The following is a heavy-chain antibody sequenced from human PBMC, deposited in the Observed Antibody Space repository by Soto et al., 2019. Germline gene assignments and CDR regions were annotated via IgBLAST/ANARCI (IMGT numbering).Heavy chain of an antibody. CDR3: AKTTGNIGY. J-gene: IGHJ4*02. CDR2: ISGSGDTA. D-gene: IGHD1-1*01. Sequence: LRLSCAVSGFTFSNYAMSWVRQAPGKGLEWVSHISGSGDTASYADFVKGRFTISRDNSKNALYLQVNSLRPDDTAVYYCAKTTGNIGYWGQGTLVTVSS. V-gene: IGHV3-23*01. CDR1: GFTFSNYA.